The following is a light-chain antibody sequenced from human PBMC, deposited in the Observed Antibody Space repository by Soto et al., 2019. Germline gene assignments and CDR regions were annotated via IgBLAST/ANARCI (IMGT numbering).Light chain of an antibody. Sequence: NFMLTQPHSVSESPGKTVTISCTRSSGSIVSNYVQWYQQRPGSAPTTVIYEHNQRPSGVPDRFSGSIDSSSNSASLTISGLKTEDEAAYYCQSYDSSNQVFGGGTKLTVL. J-gene: IGLJ3*02. V-gene: IGLV6-57*04. CDR3: QSYDSSNQV. CDR1: SGSIVSNY. CDR2: EHN.